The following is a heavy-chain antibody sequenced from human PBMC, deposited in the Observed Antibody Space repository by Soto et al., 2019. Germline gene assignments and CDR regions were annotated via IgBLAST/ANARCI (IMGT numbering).Heavy chain of an antibody. CDR1: GYTFTDYY. V-gene: IGHV1-2*02. CDR2: INPGTGDT. CDR3: ARIAIQNTDSYYDDGIDV. J-gene: IGHJ6*02. Sequence: ASVKVSCKASGYTFTDYYMHWVRQARGQGPEWMGWINPGTGDTDDAHNFQGRVTVTRDTSMRIVYLDLSRLRSDDTAVYFCARIAIQNTDSYYDDGIDVWGQGTTVTVSS. D-gene: IGHD3-22*01.